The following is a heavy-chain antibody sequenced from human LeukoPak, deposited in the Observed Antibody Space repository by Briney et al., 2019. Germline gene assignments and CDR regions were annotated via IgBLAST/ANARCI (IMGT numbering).Heavy chain of an antibody. Sequence: PAETLCLTCAVYGGSFSGYYWSWIRQPPGKGLEWIGEINHSGSTNYNPSLKSRVTISVDTSKNQFSLKLSSVTAADTAVYYCARAGRDGYNFGYWGQGTLVTVSS. J-gene: IGHJ4*02. CDR2: INHSGST. V-gene: IGHV4-34*01. CDR1: GGSFSGYY. D-gene: IGHD5-24*01. CDR3: ARAGRDGYNFGY.